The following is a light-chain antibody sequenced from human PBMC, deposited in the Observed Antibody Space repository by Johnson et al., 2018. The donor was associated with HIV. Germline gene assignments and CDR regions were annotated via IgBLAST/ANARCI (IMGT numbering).Light chain of an antibody. CDR3: GTWDSSLSAHV. V-gene: IGLV1-51*01. Sequence: QSVLTQPPSVSAAPGQKVTISCSGSSSNIGYNYVSWYQQLPGTAPKLLIYDNNKRPSGIPDRFSGSKSGTSATLGITGLQTGDEADYYCGTWDSSLSAHVFGTGTKVTVL. CDR1: SSNIGYNY. J-gene: IGLJ1*01. CDR2: DNN.